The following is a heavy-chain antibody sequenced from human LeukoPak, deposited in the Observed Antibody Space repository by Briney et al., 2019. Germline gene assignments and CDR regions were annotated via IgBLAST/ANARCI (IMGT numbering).Heavy chain of an antibody. CDR3: ARGENTVTGDS. CDR2: IYYSGST. V-gene: IGHV4-59*01. J-gene: IGHJ4*02. D-gene: IGHD4-17*01. Sequence: SETLSLTCAVSGDSRTTYYWSWIRQPPGKGLEWIGYIYYSGSTKYNPSLKSRVTISLDTFKNRFSLRLRSVSAADTAVYYCARGENTVTGDSWGQGTLVSVSS. CDR1: GDSRTTYY.